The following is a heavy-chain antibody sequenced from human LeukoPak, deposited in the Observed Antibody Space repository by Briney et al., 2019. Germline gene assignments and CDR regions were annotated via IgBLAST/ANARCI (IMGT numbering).Heavy chain of an antibody. CDR2: INHSGST. CDR3: AREGPDCSSTSCHPAWFDP. V-gene: IGHV4-34*01. D-gene: IGHD2-2*01. CDR1: GGSFSGYY. J-gene: IGHJ5*02. Sequence: NPSETLSLTCAVYGGSFSGYYWSWIRQPPGKGLEWIGEINHSGSTNYNPSLKSRVTISVDTSKNQFSLKLSSVTAADTAVYYCAREGPDCSSTSCHPAWFDPWGQGTLVTVSS.